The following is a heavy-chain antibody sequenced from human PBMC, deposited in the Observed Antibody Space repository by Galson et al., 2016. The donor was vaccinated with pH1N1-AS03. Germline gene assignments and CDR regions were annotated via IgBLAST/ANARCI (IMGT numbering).Heavy chain of an antibody. Sequence: PALVTPTQTLTPTCTLSGFSISTSGIGVGWIRQPPGKALEWLAFIYWDDDDRYSPSLQSRLTIRKDTSKNQVVLTMTNMDPSDTATYFCARRRGAELFFVQWGQGTLVTVSS. V-gene: IGHV2-5*02. D-gene: IGHD1-26*01. CDR2: IYWDDDD. J-gene: IGHJ4*02. CDR3: ARRRGAELFFVQ. CDR1: GFSISTSGIG.